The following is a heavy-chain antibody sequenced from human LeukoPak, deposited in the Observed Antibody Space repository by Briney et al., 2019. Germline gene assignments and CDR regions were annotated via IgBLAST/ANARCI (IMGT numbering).Heavy chain of an antibody. Sequence: GGSLRLSCAASRFTFSSYEMNWVRQAPGKGLEWVSYISRGGGTIYYADSVKGRFTIFRDNAKNSLYLQMNSLRAEDTAVYYCARVSGYCSSTSCYFWFDSWGQGTLVTVSS. CDR1: RFTFSSYE. CDR3: ARVSGYCSSTSCYFWFDS. CDR2: ISRGGGTI. D-gene: IGHD2-2*01. V-gene: IGHV3-48*03. J-gene: IGHJ5*01.